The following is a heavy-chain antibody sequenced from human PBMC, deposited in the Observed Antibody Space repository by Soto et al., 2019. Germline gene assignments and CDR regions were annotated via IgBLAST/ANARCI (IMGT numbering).Heavy chain of an antibody. CDR2: FNPNSGDT. CDR3: AREASAVVSLDY. Sequence: ASVKVSCKASGYTFTAYSMHWVRQAPGQGLEWVGWFNPNSGDTIYAQKFQGRVTLTRDTSIGTAYMELYSLTSDDTAVYYCAREASAVVSLDYWGQGTMVTVYS. CDR1: GYTFTAYS. D-gene: IGHD6-19*01. V-gene: IGHV1-2*02. J-gene: IGHJ4*02.